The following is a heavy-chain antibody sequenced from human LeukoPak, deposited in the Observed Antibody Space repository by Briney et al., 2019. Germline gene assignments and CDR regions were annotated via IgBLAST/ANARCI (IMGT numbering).Heavy chain of an antibody. CDR3: ARRYYYDSSNYSAYFDY. J-gene: IGHJ4*02. D-gene: IGHD3-22*01. CDR1: GYRFTSYW. Sequence: GGSLQISCKGSGYRFTSYWIRWVRQMPGKGLEWMGIIYPGDSDTRYSPSFQGQVTISADKSISTAYLQWSSLKDTDTAMYYCARRYYYDSSNYSAYFDYWGQGTLVTVSS. V-gene: IGHV5-51*01. CDR2: IYPGDSDT.